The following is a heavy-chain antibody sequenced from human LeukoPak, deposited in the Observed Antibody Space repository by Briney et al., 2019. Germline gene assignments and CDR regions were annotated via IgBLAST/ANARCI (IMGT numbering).Heavy chain of an antibody. V-gene: IGHV3-9*01. J-gene: IGHJ4*02. Sequence: GGSLRLSCAASGFTFDDYAMHWVRQAPGKGLEWVSGISWNSGSIGYADSVKGQFTISRDNAKNSLYLQMNSLRAEDTALYYCAKDPYRYSGSYYLPSYWGQGTLVTVSS. D-gene: IGHD1-26*01. CDR1: GFTFDDYA. CDR2: ISWNSGSI. CDR3: AKDPYRYSGSYYLPSY.